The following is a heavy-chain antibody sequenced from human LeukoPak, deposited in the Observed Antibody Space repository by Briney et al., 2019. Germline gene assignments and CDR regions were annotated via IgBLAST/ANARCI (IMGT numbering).Heavy chain of an antibody. J-gene: IGHJ3*01. CDR3: ARVGYNWNLWFDF. D-gene: IGHD1-7*01. V-gene: IGHV4-39*07. CDR1: GGSISSCSYY. CDR2: IFHSGNS. Sequence: PSETLSLTCTVSGGSISSCSYYWGWIRQPPGKGLQWIVSIFHSGNSYYNPSLKSRVTISVDTSKNQFSLKVNSVTAADTAVYYCARVGYNWNLWFDFWGKGTTVTVSS.